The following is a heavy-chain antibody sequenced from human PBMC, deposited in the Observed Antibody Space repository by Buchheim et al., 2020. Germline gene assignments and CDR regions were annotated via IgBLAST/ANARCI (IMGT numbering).Heavy chain of an antibody. D-gene: IGHD2-2*01. V-gene: IGHV3-48*01. CDR2: TTSSNTI. Sequence: EVHLVESGGVLVQPGGSLRLSCAASGFTLSSYSMNWVRQAPGKGLEWVSHTTSSNTIYYADSVEGRFTISSYNAKNSLSLQMNSLRAEDTAVYYCARGSAAYHFDYWGQGTL. CDR1: GFTLSSYS. J-gene: IGHJ4*02. CDR3: ARGSAAYHFDY.